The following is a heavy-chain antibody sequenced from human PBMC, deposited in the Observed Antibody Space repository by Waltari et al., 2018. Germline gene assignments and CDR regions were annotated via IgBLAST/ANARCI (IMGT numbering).Heavy chain of an antibody. CDR1: GFTFSSYG. J-gene: IGHJ6*02. CDR3: ARGAYSSSWPIYYYGMDV. Sequence: QVQLVESGGGVVQPGRSLRLSCAASGFTFSSYGMHWVRQAPGKGLEWVAVIWYDGSNKYYADSVKGRFTISRDNSKNTLYLQMNSLRAEDTAVYYCARGAYSSSWPIYYYGMDVWGQGTTVTVSS. CDR2: IWYDGSNK. V-gene: IGHV3-33*01. D-gene: IGHD6-13*01.